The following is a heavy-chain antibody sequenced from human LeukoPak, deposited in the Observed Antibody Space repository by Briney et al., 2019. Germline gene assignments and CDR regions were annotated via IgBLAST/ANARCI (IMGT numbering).Heavy chain of an antibody. Sequence: SETLSLTCAVYGGSFSGYYWSWIRQPPGKGLEWIGEINHSGSTNYNPPLKSRVTISVDTSKNQFPLKLSSVTAADTAVYYCARRVSNDFWSGYYSPEYNWFDPWGQGTLVTVSS. CDR2: INHSGST. CDR3: ARRVSNDFWSGYYSPEYNWFDP. J-gene: IGHJ5*02. V-gene: IGHV4-34*01. D-gene: IGHD3-3*01. CDR1: GGSFSGYY.